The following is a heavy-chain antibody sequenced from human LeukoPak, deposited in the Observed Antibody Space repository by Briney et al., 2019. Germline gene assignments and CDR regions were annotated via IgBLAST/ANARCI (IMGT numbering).Heavy chain of an antibody. CDR3: ARHNHDWGWDF. V-gene: IGHV3-33*01. J-gene: IGHJ4*02. CDR2: IWPDGTIQ. CDR1: EFIFSYYG. D-gene: IGHD2-8*02. Sequence: GGSLRLSCAASEFIFSYYGMHWVRQAPGKGLEWLAVIWPDGTIQYYADPVKGRFTISRDNSKNTLYLQLTGLRADDSAVYYCARHNHDWGWDFWGQGAQVTVSS.